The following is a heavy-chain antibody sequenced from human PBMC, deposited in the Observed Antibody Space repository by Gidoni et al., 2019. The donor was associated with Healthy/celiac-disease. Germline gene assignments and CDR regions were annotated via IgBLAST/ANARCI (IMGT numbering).Heavy chain of an antibody. J-gene: IGHJ6*02. V-gene: IGHV3-23*01. D-gene: IGHD2-2*01. CDR2: ISGSGGST. CDR3: AKVARYCSSTSCFRDGVVRYYGMDV. Sequence: EVQLLESGGGLVQPGGSLRLSCAASGFTFSSYAMSWVSPAPGKGLEWVSAISGSGGSTYDADSVKGRFTISRDNSKNTLYLQMNSLRAEDTAVYYCAKVARYCSSTSCFRDGVVRYYGMDVWGQGTTVTVSS. CDR1: GFTFSSYA.